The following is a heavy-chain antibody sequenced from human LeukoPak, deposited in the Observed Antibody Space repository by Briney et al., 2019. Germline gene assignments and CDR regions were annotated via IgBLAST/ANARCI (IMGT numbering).Heavy chain of an antibody. Sequence: GGSLRLSCAASGFTFSRYSMNWVGQAPGKGLEGVSSISSGSTYIYYAESVKGRFTISRENAKKSLYMKMNSLRAADTALIYCAGSHTIVYSPREWHYWYFDLWGRGTLVTVSS. V-gene: IGHV3-21*01. CDR3: AGSHTIVYSPREWHYWYFDL. D-gene: IGHD5-24*01. CDR2: ISSGSTYI. CDR1: GFTFSRYS. J-gene: IGHJ2*01.